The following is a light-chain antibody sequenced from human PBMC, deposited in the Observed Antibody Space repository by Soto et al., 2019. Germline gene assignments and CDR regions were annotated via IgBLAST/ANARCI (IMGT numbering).Light chain of an antibody. V-gene: IGLV1-40*01. CDR3: QSYDSSLSGYVV. Sequence: QSVLTQPPSVSGAPGQRVTISCTGSSSNIGAGYDVHRYEHLPGTAPKLLIYGNSNRPSGVPDRFSGSKSGTSASLAITGLRAEDEADYYCQSYDSSLSGYVVFGGGTQLTVL. CDR2: GNS. J-gene: IGLJ2*01. CDR1: SSNIGAGYD.